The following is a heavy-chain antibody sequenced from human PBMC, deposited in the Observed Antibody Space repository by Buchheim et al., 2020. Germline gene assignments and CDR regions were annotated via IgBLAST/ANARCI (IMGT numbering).Heavy chain of an antibody. Sequence: QVQLQQWGAGLLKPSETLSLTCAVYGGSFSDYYWSWIRQPPGKGLEWIGEINHSGSTNFNPSLKSRVTMSVDTSKNQFSLKLSSVTAGDTAVYYCARDSERATVYWGQGNL. CDR1: GGSFSDYY. CDR3: ARDSERATVY. CDR2: INHSGST. D-gene: IGHD1-26*01. J-gene: IGHJ4*02. V-gene: IGHV4-34*01.